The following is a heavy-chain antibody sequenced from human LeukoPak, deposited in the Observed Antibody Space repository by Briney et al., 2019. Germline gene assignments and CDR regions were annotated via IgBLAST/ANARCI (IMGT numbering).Heavy chain of an antibody. D-gene: IGHD6-6*01. CDR2: IYYSGST. CDR3: AKDLVEYSSHPNWFDP. J-gene: IGHJ5*02. V-gene: IGHV4-59*01. Sequence: SETLSLTCTVSGGSISSYYWSWIRQPPGKGLEWIGYIYYSGSTNYNPSLKSRVTISVDTSKNQFSLKLSSVTAADTAVYYCAKDLVEYSSHPNWFDPWGQGTLVTVSS. CDR1: GGSISSYY.